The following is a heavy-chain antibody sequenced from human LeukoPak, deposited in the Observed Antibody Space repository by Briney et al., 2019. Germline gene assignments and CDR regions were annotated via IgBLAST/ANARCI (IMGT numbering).Heavy chain of an antibody. CDR2: SSVYNGNT. V-gene: IGHV1-18*01. J-gene: IGHJ4*02. CDR3: ARDLGIAVAGRVDY. Sequence: ASVKVSCKASGYTLSSYGISWVRQAPGQGLEWMGWSSVYNGNTNYAQKLQGGVTMTTDTSTNTAYMEMMSLRSDDTAVYYCARDLGIAVAGRVDYWGQGTLVTVSS. CDR1: GYTLSSYG. D-gene: IGHD6-19*01.